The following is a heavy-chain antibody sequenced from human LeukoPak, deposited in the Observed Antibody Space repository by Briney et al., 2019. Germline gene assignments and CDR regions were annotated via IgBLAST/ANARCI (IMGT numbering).Heavy chain of an antibody. V-gene: IGHV1-8*03. CDR2: MNPNSGNT. CDR1: GYTFTSYD. D-gene: IGHD6-25*01. J-gene: IGHJ5*02. Sequence: ASVTVSCTASGYTFTSYDINWVRQAPGQGLEWMGWMNPNSGNTGYAQKFQGRVTITRNTSISTAYMELSSLRSEDTAVYYCAREAADGWFDRWGEGTLVTVSS. CDR3: AREAADGWFDR.